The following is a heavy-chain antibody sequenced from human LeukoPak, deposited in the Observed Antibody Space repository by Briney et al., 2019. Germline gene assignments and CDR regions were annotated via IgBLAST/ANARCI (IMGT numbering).Heavy chain of an antibody. V-gene: IGHV1-69*04. J-gene: IGHJ4*02. CDR2: IIAMFGIA. D-gene: IGHD3-10*01. CDR3: ARDVRGYYGSGSYYQGDY. Sequence: ASVKVSCKASGYAFTNYGISWVRQAPGQGLEWMGRIIAMFGIAKHAQKFQGRVTITADKSTSTAYMELSSLRSEDTAVYYCARDVRGYYGSGSYYQGDYWGQGTLVTVSS. CDR1: GYAFTNYG.